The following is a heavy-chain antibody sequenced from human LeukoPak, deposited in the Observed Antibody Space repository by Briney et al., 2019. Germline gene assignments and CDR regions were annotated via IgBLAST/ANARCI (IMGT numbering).Heavy chain of an antibody. CDR1: GFTVSSNY. D-gene: IGHD5-12*01. CDR3: ARIYSGYDSHFDY. V-gene: IGHV3-53*01. J-gene: IGHJ4*02. Sequence: GGSLRLSCAASGFTVSSNYMSWVRQAPGKGLEWVPIIYRVGSTYYADSVKGRFTISRDNSKNTLFLQMNSLRAEDTAVYYCARIYSGYDSHFDYWGQGTLVTVSS. CDR2: IYRVGST.